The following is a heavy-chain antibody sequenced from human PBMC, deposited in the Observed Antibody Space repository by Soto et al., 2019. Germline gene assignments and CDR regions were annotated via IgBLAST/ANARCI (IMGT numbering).Heavy chain of an antibody. D-gene: IGHD5-12*01. CDR2: TYYRSKWYN. V-gene: IGHV6-1*01. CDR3: ARAGGYSGYDPMDYYYYMDV. J-gene: IGHJ6*03. Sequence: KQSQTLSLTCAISGDSVSSNSAAWNWIRQSPSRGLEWLGRTYYRSKWYNDYAVSVKSRITINPDTSKNQFSLQLNSVTPEDTAVYYCARAGGYSGYDPMDYYYYMDVWGKGTTVTVSS. CDR1: GDSVSSNSAA.